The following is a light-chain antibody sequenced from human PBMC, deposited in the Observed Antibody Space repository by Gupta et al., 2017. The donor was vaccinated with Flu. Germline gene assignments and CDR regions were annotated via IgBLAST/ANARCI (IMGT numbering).Light chain of an antibody. CDR3: QQYNSYSPVT. CDR2: KAS. CDR1: QSISSW. Sequence: DIQMTQSPSTLSAPVGDRVTITCRASQSISSWLAWYQQKPGKAPKLLIYKASSLESGVPSRFSGSGSGTEFTLTISSLQPDDFATYYCQQYNSYSPVTFGQGTKLEIK. V-gene: IGKV1-5*03. J-gene: IGKJ2*01.